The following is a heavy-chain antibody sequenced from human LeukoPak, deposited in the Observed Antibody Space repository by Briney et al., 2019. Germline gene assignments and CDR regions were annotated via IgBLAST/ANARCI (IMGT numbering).Heavy chain of an antibody. CDR2: INGDGSVR. CDR3: AREGAVDGIFYYMDV. Sequence: GGSLRLSCAASGFTFSTYWMHWVRQAPGKGLVWVSRINGDGSVRDYADSVKGRFNISRDNAKNTLFLHMNSLRGEDTAVYYCAREGAVDGIFYYMDVWGKGTTVTVSS. CDR1: GFTFSTYW. V-gene: IGHV3-74*01. D-gene: IGHD6-19*01. J-gene: IGHJ6*03.